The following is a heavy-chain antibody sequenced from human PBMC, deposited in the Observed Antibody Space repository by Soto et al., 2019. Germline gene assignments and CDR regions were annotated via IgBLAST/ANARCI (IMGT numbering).Heavy chain of an antibody. V-gene: IGHV3-7*01. CDR2: IKEDGNEK. D-gene: IGHD3-10*01. CDR3: ASYYRAGLYYMDV. Sequence: EVQLVESGGGLVQPGESLKLSCAASGITFSNSWMGWVRQAPGKGLEWVANIKEDGNEKHYVDSVKGRFTIYRDNAQKSLYLQMTSLRAEDTAVYFCASYYRAGLYYMDVWGKGTTVTVSS. CDR1: GITFSNSW. J-gene: IGHJ6*03.